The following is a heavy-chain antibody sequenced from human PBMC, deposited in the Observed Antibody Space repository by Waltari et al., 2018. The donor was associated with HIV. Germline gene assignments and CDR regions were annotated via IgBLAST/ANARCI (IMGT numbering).Heavy chain of an antibody. J-gene: IGHJ6*02. CDR1: GFPFSTYG. D-gene: IGHD6-13*01. V-gene: IGHV3-23*01. CDR3: VKEHQYSHSWYSYYGMDV. CDR2: ISGSGGST. Sequence: EVQVLESGGALVQPGGSLRLSCAAPGFPFSTYGMSWVGQAPGKGLEWVSTISGSGGSTYYADSVKGRFTVSRDNSKNTLYLQMNSLRAEDTAVYFCVKEHQYSHSWYSYYGMDVWGQGTTVTVSS.